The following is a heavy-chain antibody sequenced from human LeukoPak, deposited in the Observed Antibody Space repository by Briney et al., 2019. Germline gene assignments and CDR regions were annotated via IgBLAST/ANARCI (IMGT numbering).Heavy chain of an antibody. CDR2: IYYSGST. J-gene: IGHJ4*02. CDR3: ARAANPPPLDFDY. CDR1: GFTFSSYW. Sequence: GSLRLSCAASGFTFSSYWMSWIRQPPGKGLEWIGYIYYSGSTNYNPSLKSRVTISVDTSKNQFSLKLSSVTAADTAVYYCARAANPPPLDFDYWGQGTLVTVSS. V-gene: IGHV4-59*01.